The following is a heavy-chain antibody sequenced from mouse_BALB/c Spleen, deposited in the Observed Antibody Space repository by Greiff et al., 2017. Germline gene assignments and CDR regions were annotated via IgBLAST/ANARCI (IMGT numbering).Heavy chain of an antibody. CDR3: ARSDYVFDY. V-gene: IGHV1-54*01. J-gene: IGHJ2*01. CDR1: GYAFTNYL. Sequence: VQLQQSGAELVRPGTSVKVSCKASGYAFTNYLIEWVKQRPGQGLEWIGVINPGSGGTNYNEKFKGKATLTADKSSSTAYMQLSSLTSDDSAVYFCARSDYVFDYWGQGTTLTVSS. D-gene: IGHD1-1*02. CDR2: INPGSGGT.